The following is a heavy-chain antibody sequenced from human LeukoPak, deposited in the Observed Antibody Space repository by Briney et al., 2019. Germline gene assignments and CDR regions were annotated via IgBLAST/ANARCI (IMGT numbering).Heavy chain of an antibody. V-gene: IGHV3-21*05. Sequence: GGSLRLSCAASGFTFRGYFMNWVRQAPGKGLEWVSYISSSGSDIYYADSVKGRFTISRDNAKNSLYLQMNSLRAEDTAVYYCARVGRGYCSSTSCYGDYWGQGTLVTVSS. CDR2: ISSSGSDI. J-gene: IGHJ4*02. CDR1: GFTFRGYF. CDR3: ARVGRGYCSSTSCYGDY. D-gene: IGHD2-2*01.